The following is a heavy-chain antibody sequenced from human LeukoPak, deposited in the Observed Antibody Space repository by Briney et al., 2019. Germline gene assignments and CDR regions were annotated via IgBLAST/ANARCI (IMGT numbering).Heavy chain of an antibody. V-gene: IGHV3-7*01. CDR3: ARDHFDSGSSWDSYFDY. Sequence: GGSLRLSCAASGFTFSSYWMSWVRQTPGKGLEWVANINQDGSEKYYVDSVKGRFTISRDNAKNSLYLQMNSLRAEDTAVYYCARDHFDSGSSWDSYFDYWGQGTLVTVSS. D-gene: IGHD6-13*01. J-gene: IGHJ4*02. CDR2: INQDGSEK. CDR1: GFTFSSYW.